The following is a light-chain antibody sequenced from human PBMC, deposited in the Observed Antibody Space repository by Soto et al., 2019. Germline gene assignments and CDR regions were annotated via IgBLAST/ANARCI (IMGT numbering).Light chain of an antibody. CDR3: QQYSTYCT. CDR2: KSS. V-gene: IGKV1-5*03. CDR1: QSISSW. Sequence: DIQMTQSPSTLSASVGDRVTITCRASQSISSWLAWYQQKPGKAPKLLIYKSSSLESGVPSRFSGGGSGTEFTLTISSLQPDDFATYYCQQYSTYCTFGQGTKVEIK. J-gene: IGKJ1*01.